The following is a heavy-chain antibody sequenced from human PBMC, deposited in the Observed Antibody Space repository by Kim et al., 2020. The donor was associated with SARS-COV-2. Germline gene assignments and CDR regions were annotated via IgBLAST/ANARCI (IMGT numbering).Heavy chain of an antibody. CDR1: GGSFSGYY. CDR2: INHSGST. D-gene: IGHD5-12*01. J-gene: IGHJ4*02. Sequence: SETLSLTCAVYGGSFSGYYWSWIRQPPGKGLEWIGEINHSGSTNYNPSLKSRATISVDTSKNQFSLKLSSVTAADTAVYYCARGLMATTDYWGQGTLVTVSS. CDR3: ARGLMATTDY. V-gene: IGHV4-34*01.